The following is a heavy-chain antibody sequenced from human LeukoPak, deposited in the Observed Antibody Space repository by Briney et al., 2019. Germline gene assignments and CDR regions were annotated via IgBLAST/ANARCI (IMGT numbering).Heavy chain of an antibody. CDR1: GGSFSGYY. CDR3: ARQVRLGIVVVPAAPYYMDV. J-gene: IGHJ6*03. D-gene: IGHD2-2*03. V-gene: IGHV4-34*01. Sequence: PSETLSLTCAVYGGSFSGYYWSWIRQPPGKGLEWIGEINHSGSTNYNPSLKSRVTISVDTSKNQFSLKLSSVTAADTAVYYCARQVRLGIVVVPAAPYYMDVWGKGTTVTVSS. CDR2: INHSGST.